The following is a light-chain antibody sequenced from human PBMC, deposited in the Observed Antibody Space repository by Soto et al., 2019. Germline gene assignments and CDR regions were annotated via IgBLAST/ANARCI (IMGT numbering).Light chain of an antibody. V-gene: IGLV2-14*01. CDR2: EVS. CDR3: SSYTSSTTQV. CDR1: SSDVGSYNY. J-gene: IGLJ3*02. Sequence: QSVLTQPASVSGSPGQSITISCTGTSSDVGSYNYVSWYQQHPGKVPKLVIYEVSNRPSGISYRFSGSKSGNTASLTISGLQAEDEADYYCSSYTSSTTQVFGGG.